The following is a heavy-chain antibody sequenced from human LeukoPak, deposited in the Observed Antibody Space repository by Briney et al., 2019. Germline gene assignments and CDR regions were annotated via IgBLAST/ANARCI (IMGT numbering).Heavy chain of an antibody. J-gene: IGHJ5*02. D-gene: IGHD3-10*01. CDR1: GFTVNSTY. CDR2: IYSGGTT. CDR3: AKLSGVGSGSYYWYDP. V-gene: IGHV3-66*01. Sequence: QAGGSLRLSCAASGFTVNSTYMSWVRQAPGKGLEWVSIIYSGGTTYYADSVKGRFTTSRDNSKNTLFLQMNSLRADDTAVYYCAKLSGVGSGSYYWYDPWGQGTLVTVSS.